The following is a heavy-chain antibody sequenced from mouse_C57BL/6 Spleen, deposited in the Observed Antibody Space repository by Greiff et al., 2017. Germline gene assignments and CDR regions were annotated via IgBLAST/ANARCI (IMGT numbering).Heavy chain of an antibody. CDR3: ARESYDVWGFDY. D-gene: IGHD2-12*01. CDR2: ISSGSSTI. V-gene: IGHV5-17*01. J-gene: IGHJ2*01. CDR1: GFTFSDYG. Sequence: EVNLVESGGGLVQPGGSLKLSCAASGFTFSDYGMHWVRQAPEKGLEWVAYISSGSSTIYYADTVKGRFTISRDNAKSTLFLQMTSLRSEDTAMYYCARESYDVWGFDYWGQGTTLTVSS.